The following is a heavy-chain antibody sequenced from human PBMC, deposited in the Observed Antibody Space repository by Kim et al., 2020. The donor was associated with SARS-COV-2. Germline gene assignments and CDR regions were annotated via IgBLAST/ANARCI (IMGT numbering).Heavy chain of an antibody. D-gene: IGHD3-9*01. J-gene: IGHJ4*02. CDR3: AKDVLRYFEF. Sequence: STFYADSGKGRLTISSHNSKNTLYLQMNSLRAEDTAVYYCAKDVLRYFEFWGQGTLVTVSS. V-gene: IGHV3-23*01. CDR2: ST.